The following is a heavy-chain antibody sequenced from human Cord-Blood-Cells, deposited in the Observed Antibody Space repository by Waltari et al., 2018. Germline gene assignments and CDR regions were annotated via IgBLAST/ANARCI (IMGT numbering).Heavy chain of an antibody. J-gene: IGHJ6*02. Sequence: QVQLVQSGAEVKKPGASVKVSCKVSGYTLTELSMHWVRQAPGKGLEWMGGLGHEDGETIDAEKFQSRVTMTEDTATDTAYMVLSSMGSEDTAVYYCATDYNVYYYGMDVWGQGTTVTVSS. CDR3: ATDYNVYYYGMDV. CDR1: GYTLTELS. D-gene: IGHD3-10*01. V-gene: IGHV1-24*01. CDR2: LGHEDGET.